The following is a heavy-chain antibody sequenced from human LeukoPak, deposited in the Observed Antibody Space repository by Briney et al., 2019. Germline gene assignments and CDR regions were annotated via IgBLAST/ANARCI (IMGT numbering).Heavy chain of an antibody. J-gene: IGHJ3*02. CDR1: RFTFSSYS. V-gene: IGHV3-7*04. CDR3: ARGRYGTFDI. Sequence: GGSLRLSCAASRFTFSSYSMSWVRQAPGKGLEWVANMKQNGSEKYYVDSVKGRFTISRDNPKKSLYLQMNSLRAEDTAVYYCARGRYGTFDIWGQGTMVTVSS. D-gene: IGHD4-17*01. CDR2: MKQNGSEK.